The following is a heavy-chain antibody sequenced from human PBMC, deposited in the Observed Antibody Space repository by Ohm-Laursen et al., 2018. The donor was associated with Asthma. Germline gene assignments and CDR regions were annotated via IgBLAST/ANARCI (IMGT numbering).Heavy chain of an antibody. CDR2: ISYDGSNK. J-gene: IGHJ4*02. Sequence: SLRLSCTASGFTFSSYAMHWVRQAPGKGLEWVAVISYDGSNKYYADSVKGRFTISRDNSKNTLYLQMNSLRAEDTAVYYCARDQVTMIVGLDYWGQGTLVTVSS. CDR3: ARDQVTMIVGLDY. CDR1: GFTFSSYA. V-gene: IGHV3-30-3*01. D-gene: IGHD3-22*01.